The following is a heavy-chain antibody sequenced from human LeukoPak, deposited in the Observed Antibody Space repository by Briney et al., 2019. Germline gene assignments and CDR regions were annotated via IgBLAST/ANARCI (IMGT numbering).Heavy chain of an antibody. CDR2: INHSGST. J-gene: IGHJ4*02. D-gene: IGHD3-9*01. V-gene: IGHV4-34*01. CDR3: AKDHLSDWLKGSFDY. CDR1: GGPFSGYY. Sequence: PSETLSLTCAVYGGPFSGYYWSWIRQPPGKGLEWIGEINHSGSTNYNPSLKSRVTISVDTSKNQFSLKLSSVTAADTAVYYCAKDHLSDWLKGSFDYWGQGTLVTVSS.